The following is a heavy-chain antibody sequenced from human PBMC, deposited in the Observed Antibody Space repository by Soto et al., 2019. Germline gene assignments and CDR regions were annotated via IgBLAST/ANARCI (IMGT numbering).Heavy chain of an antibody. J-gene: IGHJ5*02. V-gene: IGHV3-53*01. CDR3: ARLGPYGSESYSFRYNWFDP. CDR2: IYSGGSS. D-gene: IGHD3-10*01. Sequence: GGSLRLSCTTPGFSVSSSHMTWVCRAPGKGLEWVSVIYSGGSSYYAVSVQGRFTISRDNSKNTVYLQMNSLRGEDTAMYYCARLGPYGSESYSFRYNWFDPWGQGT. CDR1: GFSVSSSH.